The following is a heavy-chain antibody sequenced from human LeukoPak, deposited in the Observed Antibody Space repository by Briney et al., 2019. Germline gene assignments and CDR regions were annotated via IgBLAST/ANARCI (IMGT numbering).Heavy chain of an antibody. CDR2: IKQDGSEK. CDR1: GFTFGDYA. J-gene: IGHJ4*02. V-gene: IGHV3-7*01. D-gene: IGHD5-12*01. Sequence: GGSLRLSCTASGFTFGDYAMSWVRQAPGKGLEWVANIKQDGSEKYYVDSVKGRFTISRDNAKNSLYLQMNSLRAEDTAVYYCARVGGYAYFDYWGQGTLVTVSS. CDR3: ARVGGYAYFDY.